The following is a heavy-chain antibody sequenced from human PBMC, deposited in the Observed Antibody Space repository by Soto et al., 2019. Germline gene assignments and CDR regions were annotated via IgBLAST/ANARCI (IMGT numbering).Heavy chain of an antibody. D-gene: IGHD2-21*01. V-gene: IGHV4-30-4*01. CDR3: AGLRYTGIVSDPSARGNHWFDP. J-gene: IGHJ5*02. CDR1: GGSIRVDDYY. Sequence: PSETLSLTCTVSGGSIRVDDYYWSWIRQPPGKGLEWIGYIYYSGSAYYNPSLERRVTMSVDTSKAQFSLKLSSVTAADTAIYFCAGLRYTGIVSDPSARGNHWFDPWGQGTLVTVSS. CDR2: IYYSGSA.